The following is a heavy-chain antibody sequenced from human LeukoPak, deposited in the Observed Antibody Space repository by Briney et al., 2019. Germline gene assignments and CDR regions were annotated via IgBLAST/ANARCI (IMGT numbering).Heavy chain of an antibody. J-gene: IGHJ4*02. CDR2: IYYSGIT. D-gene: IGHD3-22*01. Sequence: SETLSLTCTVSGGSISTYYWSWIRQSPGRGLEWIGYIYYSGITKYNPSLKSRVTISVDTSTNQFSLRLSSVTAADTAVYYCARGCYYDSSGYFLDFWGQGTLVTVSS. CDR1: GGSISTYY. V-gene: IGHV4-59*01. CDR3: ARGCYYDSSGYFLDF.